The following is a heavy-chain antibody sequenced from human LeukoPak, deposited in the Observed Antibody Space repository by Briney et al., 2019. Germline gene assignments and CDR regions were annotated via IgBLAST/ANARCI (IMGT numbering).Heavy chain of an antibody. CDR3: AKCARAPEGGSGWCNWFDT. D-gene: IGHD3-3*01. CDR2: LSSSGGNP. V-gene: IGHV3-23*01. Sequence: GGSLRLSCAASGFTFGNYAMNWVRQAPGKGLEWVSSLSSSGGNPNYADSVKGRFTISRANSKKTPFMQMNSLRAEDTGLDSCAKCARAPEGGSGWCNWFDTWGQGTQVTVSS. J-gene: IGHJ5*02. CDR1: GFTFGNYA.